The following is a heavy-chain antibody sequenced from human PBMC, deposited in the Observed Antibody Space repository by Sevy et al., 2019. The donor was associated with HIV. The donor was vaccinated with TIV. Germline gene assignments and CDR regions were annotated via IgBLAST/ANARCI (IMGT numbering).Heavy chain of an antibody. CDR3: ARCIGSHFHYYDSSGYPFDY. V-gene: IGHV1-18*01. J-gene: IGHJ4*02. D-gene: IGHD3-22*01. CDR2: ISAYNGNT. CDR1: GYTFTSYG. Sequence: ASVKVSCKASGYTFTSYGISWVRQAPGQGLEWMGWISAYNGNTNYAQKLQGRVTMTTDTSTSTAYMELRSLRSDDTAVYYCARCIGSHFHYYDSSGYPFDYWGQGTLVTVSS.